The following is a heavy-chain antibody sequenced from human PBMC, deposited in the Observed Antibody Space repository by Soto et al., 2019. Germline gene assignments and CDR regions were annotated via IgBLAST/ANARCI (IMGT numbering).Heavy chain of an antibody. CDR3: ARDRYCSVGSCYGYFDY. V-gene: IGHV1-69*13. J-gene: IGHJ4*02. CDR2: IIPIFGTA. Sequence: ASVEVSCKASGGTFSSYPISWVRQAPGRGLEWMGGIIPIFGTANYAQKFQGRVTITADESTSTAYMELSSLRSEDTAVYYCARDRYCSVGSCYGYFDYWGQGTLVTVSS. CDR1: GGTFSSYP. D-gene: IGHD2-15*01.